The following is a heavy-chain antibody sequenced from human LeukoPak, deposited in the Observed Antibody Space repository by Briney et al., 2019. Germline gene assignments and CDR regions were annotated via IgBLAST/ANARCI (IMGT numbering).Heavy chain of an antibody. J-gene: IGHJ4*02. V-gene: IGHV1-58*01. CDR2: IVVGSGNT. CDR3: AAGLTRGLLFDY. D-gene: IGHD1-14*01. Sequence: ASVKVSCKASGFTFTNSAVQWVRQARGQRLEWIGWIVVGSGNTNYAQKFQERVTITRDMSTSTAYMELSSLRSEDTAVYYCAAGLTRGLLFDYWGQGTLVTVSS. CDR1: GFTFTNSA.